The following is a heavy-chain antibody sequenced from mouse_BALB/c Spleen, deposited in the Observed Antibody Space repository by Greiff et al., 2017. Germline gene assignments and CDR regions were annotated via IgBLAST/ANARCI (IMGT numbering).Heavy chain of an antibody. CDR2: IDPENGDT. Sequence: VQLQQSGAELVRSGASVKLSCTASGFNIKDYYMHWVKQRPEQGLEWIGWIDPENGDTEYAPKFQGKATMTADTSSNTAYLQLSSLTSEDTAVYYCNGGLLQKVYFDYWGQGTTLTVSS. J-gene: IGHJ2*01. CDR1: GFNIKDYY. D-gene: IGHD2-3*01. V-gene: IGHV14-4*02. CDR3: NGGLLQKVYFDY.